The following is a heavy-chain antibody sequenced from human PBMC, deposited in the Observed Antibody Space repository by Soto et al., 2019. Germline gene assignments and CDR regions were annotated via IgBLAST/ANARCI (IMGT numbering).Heavy chain of an antibody. CDR2: INHSGST. V-gene: IGHV4-34*01. CDR3: ARTSRFDC. Sequence: QVQLQQWGAGLLKPSETLSLTCAVYCGSFSSYYWSWIRQPPGKGLEWIGEINHSGSTNYNPSLRSAVXXSVDTSKNQFSLKLSSVTAADTAVYYCARTSRFDCWGQGTLVTVSS. D-gene: IGHD6-6*01. J-gene: IGHJ4*02. CDR1: CGSFSSYY.